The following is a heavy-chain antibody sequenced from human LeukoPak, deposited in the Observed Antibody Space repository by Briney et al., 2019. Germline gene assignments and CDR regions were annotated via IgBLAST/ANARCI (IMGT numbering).Heavy chain of an antibody. CDR2: IYYSGST. V-gene: IGHV4-59*01. D-gene: IGHD3-16*02. Sequence: SETLSLTCTVSGGSISSYYWSWIRQPPGKGLEWIGYIYYSGSTNYNPSLKSRVNISVDTSKNQFSLKLSSVTAADTAVYYCARVSVTVIDYWGQGTLVTVSS. CDR3: ARVSVTVIDY. CDR1: GGSISSYY. J-gene: IGHJ4*02.